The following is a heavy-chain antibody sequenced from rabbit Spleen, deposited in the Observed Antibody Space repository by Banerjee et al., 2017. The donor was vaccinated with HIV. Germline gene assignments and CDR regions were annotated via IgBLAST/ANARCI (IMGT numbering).Heavy chain of an antibody. Sequence: QEQLVESGGGLVQPGASLTLTCTASEFSFSYSYWICWVRQAPGKGLEWIACIYVGSGGGTKYASWAKGRFTISRTSSTTVTLQMASLTVADTATYFCARAGEGGDGYLNLWGQGTLVTVS. CDR3: ARAGEGGDGYLNL. CDR2: IYVGSGGGT. CDR1: EFSFSYSYW. J-gene: IGHJ4*01. D-gene: IGHD5-1*01. V-gene: IGHV1S45*01.